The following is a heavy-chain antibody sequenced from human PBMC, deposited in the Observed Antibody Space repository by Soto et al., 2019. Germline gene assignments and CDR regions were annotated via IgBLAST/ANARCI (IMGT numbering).Heavy chain of an antibody. V-gene: IGHV3-23*01. J-gene: IGHJ6*03. CDR3: TKEIASDWGYMDF. CDR2: ISATGDTT. D-gene: IGHD7-27*01. CDR1: GFTFNDFA. Sequence: AGSLRLSGAASGFTFNDFAINWVRQTPGKGLEWVSVISATGDTTYNADSVKGRFTISRDNSKDTLYLQMDSLSAEDTAVYYCTKEIASDWGYMDFWGQGTTVTVSS.